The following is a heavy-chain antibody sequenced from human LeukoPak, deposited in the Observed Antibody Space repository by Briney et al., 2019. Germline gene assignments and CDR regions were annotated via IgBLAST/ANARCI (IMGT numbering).Heavy chain of an antibody. V-gene: IGHV3-21*01. D-gene: IGHD3-10*01. CDR1: GFTFSSYS. CDR2: ISSSSSYI. Sequence: GGSLRLSCAASGFTFSSYSMNWVRQAPGKGLEWVSSISSSSSYIYYADSVKGRFTTSRDNAKNSLYLQMNSLRAEDTAVYYCARDYYGSGRKIDYWGQGTLVTVSS. CDR3: ARDYYGSGRKIDY. J-gene: IGHJ4*02.